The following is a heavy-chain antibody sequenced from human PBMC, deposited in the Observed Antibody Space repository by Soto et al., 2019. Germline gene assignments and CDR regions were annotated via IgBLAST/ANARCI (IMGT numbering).Heavy chain of an antibody. Sequence: GGFLRLSCAASGVTFISYAMSWVRQAPGKGLEWVSAISGSGGSTYYADSVKGRFTISRDNSKNTLYLQMNSLRAEDTAVYYCAKDRAAGTNWFDPWGQGTLVTVSS. J-gene: IGHJ5*02. CDR1: GVTFISYA. D-gene: IGHD6-13*01. CDR3: AKDRAAGTNWFDP. CDR2: ISGSGGST. V-gene: IGHV3-23*01.